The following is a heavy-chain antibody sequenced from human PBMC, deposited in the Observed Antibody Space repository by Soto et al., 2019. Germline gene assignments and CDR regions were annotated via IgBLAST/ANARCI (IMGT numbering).Heavy chain of an antibody. V-gene: IGHV3-23*01. CDR3: AKALVNRYSRSWPYYYGMDV. J-gene: IGHJ6*02. Sequence: GGSLRLSCAASGFTFSSYAMSWVRQAPGKGLEWVSAISGSGGSTYYADSVKGRFTISRDNSKNTLYLQMNSLRAEDTAVYYCAKALVNRYSRSWPYYYGMDVWGQGTTVTVSS. CDR1: GFTFSSYA. CDR2: ISGSGGST. D-gene: IGHD6-13*01.